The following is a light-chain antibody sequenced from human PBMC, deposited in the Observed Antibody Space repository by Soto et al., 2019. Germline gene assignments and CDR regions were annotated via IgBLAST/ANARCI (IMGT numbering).Light chain of an antibody. V-gene: IGLV2-8*01. J-gene: IGLJ2*01. CDR2: EVT. Sequence: QSALTQPPSASGSPGQSVTISCTGISSDVGGYNCVSWYQQYPGKAPKLMSYEVTKRPSGVPDRFSGSKSGNTASLTVSGLQAEDEADYYCSSYAGTNNALFGGGTKLTVL. CDR1: SSDVGGYNC. CDR3: SSYAGTNNAL.